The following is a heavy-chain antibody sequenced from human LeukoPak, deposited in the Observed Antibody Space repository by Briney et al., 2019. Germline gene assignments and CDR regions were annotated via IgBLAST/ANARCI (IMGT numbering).Heavy chain of an antibody. CDR2: IYYSGST. D-gene: IGHD6-19*01. CDR1: GGSISSYY. J-gene: IGHJ4*02. V-gene: IGHV4-59*01. CDR3: ARGSSGWYQSGY. Sequence: SETLSLTCTVSGGSISSYYWSWIRQPPGKGLEWIGYIYYSGSTNYNPSLKSRVTISVDTSKNQFSLKLSSVTAADTAVYYCARGSSGWYQSGYWGQGTLVTVSS.